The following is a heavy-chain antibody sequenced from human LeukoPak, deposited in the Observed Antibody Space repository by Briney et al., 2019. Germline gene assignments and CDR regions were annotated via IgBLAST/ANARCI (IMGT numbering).Heavy chain of an antibody. Sequence: GGSLRLSCAASGFTVSSNYMSWVRQAPGKGLEWVSVIYSGGSTYYADSVRGRFTISRDNSKNTLYLQMNSLRAEDAAVYYCARRLGGPDRYYYYGMDVRGQGTTVTVSS. CDR1: GFTVSSNY. D-gene: IGHD1-26*01. CDR2: IYSGGST. CDR3: ARRLGGPDRYYYYGMDV. V-gene: IGHV3-53*01. J-gene: IGHJ6*02.